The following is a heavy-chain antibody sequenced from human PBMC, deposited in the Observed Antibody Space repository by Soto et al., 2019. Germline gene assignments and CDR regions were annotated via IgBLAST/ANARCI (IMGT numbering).Heavy chain of an antibody. CDR3: AISVTWAGFSDN. J-gene: IGHJ4*02. Sequence: PGGSLRLSCAASGFTVSSSFLSWVRQAPGKGLEWVSVIYSDGTTFYADSVRGRFTISRDNSKNTLYLQMNSLRVEDTAVYYCAISVTWAGFSDNWGQGTQVTVSS. CDR2: IYSDGTT. V-gene: IGHV3-66*01. CDR1: GFTVSSSF. D-gene: IGHD3-16*01.